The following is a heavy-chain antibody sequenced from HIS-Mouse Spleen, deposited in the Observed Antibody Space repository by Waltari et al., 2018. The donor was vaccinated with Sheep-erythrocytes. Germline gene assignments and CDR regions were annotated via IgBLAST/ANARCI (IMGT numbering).Heavy chain of an antibody. J-gene: IGHJ4*02. Sequence: EVQLLESGGCLVQPGGSRRLSCASSGCAFRGRAMSWVRQAPGKGLEWVSAISGSGGSTYYADSVKGRFTISRDNSKNTLYLQMNSLRAEDTAVYYCAKQTLRRTYFDYWGQGTLVTVSS. CDR2: ISGSGGST. CDR3: AKQTLRRTYFDY. V-gene: IGHV3-23*01. CDR1: GCAFRGRA. D-gene: IGHD4-17*01.